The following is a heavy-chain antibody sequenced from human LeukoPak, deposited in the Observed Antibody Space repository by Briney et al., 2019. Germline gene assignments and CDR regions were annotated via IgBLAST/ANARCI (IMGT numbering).Heavy chain of an antibody. CDR2: ISAYNGDT. D-gene: IGHD6-19*01. Sequence: ASVKVSCKASGYTFTSYGISWVRQAPGQGLEWMGWISAYNGDTKYAQKLQGRVTMTTDTSTSTAYMELRSLRSDDTAVYYCASMPTSPYSSGWYGDYWGQGTLVTVSS. CDR1: GYTFTSYG. CDR3: ASMPTSPYSSGWYGDY. J-gene: IGHJ4*02. V-gene: IGHV1-18*01.